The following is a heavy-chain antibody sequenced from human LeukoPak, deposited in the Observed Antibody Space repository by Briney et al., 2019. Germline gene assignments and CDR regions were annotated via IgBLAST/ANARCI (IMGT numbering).Heavy chain of an antibody. CDR2: INPKTGGT. D-gene: IGHD3-22*01. V-gene: IGHV1-2*02. Sequence: ASVKVSCKASGYTFIVYYMYWVRQAPGQGLERMGWINPKTGGTNYAQDFQGRVTMTRDTSISTTYMELSRLRSDDTAVYYCAREGDSSGSASLNYWGQGTLVTVSS. J-gene: IGHJ4*02. CDR1: GYTFIVYY. CDR3: AREGDSSGSASLNY.